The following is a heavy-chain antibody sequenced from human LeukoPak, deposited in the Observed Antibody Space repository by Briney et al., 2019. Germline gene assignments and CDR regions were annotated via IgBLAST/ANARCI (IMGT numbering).Heavy chain of an antibody. J-gene: IGHJ6*02. CDR1: GGSISSGGYS. Sequence: PSETLSLTCAVSGGSISSGGYSWSWIRQPPGKGLEWIGYIYHSGSTYYNPSLKSRVTISVDRSKNQFSLKLSSVTAADTAVYYCAREGGSYYYGMDVWGQGTTVTVSS. V-gene: IGHV4-30-2*01. D-gene: IGHD2-15*01. CDR3: AREGGSYYYGMDV. CDR2: IYHSGST.